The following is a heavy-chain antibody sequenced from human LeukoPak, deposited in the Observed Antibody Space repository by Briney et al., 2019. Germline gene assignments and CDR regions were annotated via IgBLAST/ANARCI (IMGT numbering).Heavy chain of an antibody. J-gene: IGHJ6*02. CDR1: GFTVSSNY. Sequence: GGSLRLSCAASGFTVSSNYMSWVRQAPGKGLEWVSVIYSGGSTYYADSVKGRFTISRDNSKNTLYLQMNSLRAEDTAVYCCARGLAMFHYGMDVWGQGTTVTVSS. CDR3: ARGLAMFHYGMDV. V-gene: IGHV3-66*01. D-gene: IGHD3-10*02. CDR2: IYSGGST.